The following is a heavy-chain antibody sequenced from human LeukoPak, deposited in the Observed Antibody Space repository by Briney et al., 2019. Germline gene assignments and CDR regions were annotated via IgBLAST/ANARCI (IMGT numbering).Heavy chain of an antibody. Sequence: GGSLRLSCAASGFTVSSNYMSWVRQAPGKGLEWVSVIYSGGSTYYADSVKGRFTISRHNSKNTLYLQMNSLRAEDTAVYYCARDPTRDGYNYGKFDYWGQGALVTVSS. CDR3: ARDPTRDGYNYGKFDY. CDR1: GFTVSSNY. CDR2: IYSGGST. J-gene: IGHJ4*02. D-gene: IGHD5-24*01. V-gene: IGHV3-66*01.